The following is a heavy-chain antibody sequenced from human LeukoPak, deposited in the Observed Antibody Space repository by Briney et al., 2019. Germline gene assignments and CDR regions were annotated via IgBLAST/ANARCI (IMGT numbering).Heavy chain of an antibody. J-gene: IGHJ3*02. D-gene: IGHD6-13*01. Sequence: GGSLRLSCAASGFTFSNYAMSWVRQGPGKGLEWVSGISGSGDIRYYADSVKGRFTISRDNSKNTLYLQMNSLRAEDTALYYCARGGYSSSWLYAFDIWGQGTMVTVSS. V-gene: IGHV3-23*01. CDR1: GFTFSNYA. CDR2: ISGSGDIR. CDR3: ARGGYSSSWLYAFDI.